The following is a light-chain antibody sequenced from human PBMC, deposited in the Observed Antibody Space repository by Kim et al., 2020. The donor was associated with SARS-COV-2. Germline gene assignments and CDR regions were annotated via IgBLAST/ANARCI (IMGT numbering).Light chain of an antibody. Sequence: SYELTQPLSVSVAPGQTASITCGGNNIGNKNVHWYQHKPGQAPLLVISYDSDRPAGIPDQFSGSNSENTATLTISRVEAGDEADYYCQVWDSGSDHVVFGGGTQLTVL. CDR3: QVWDSGSDHVV. CDR2: YDS. V-gene: IGLV3-21*04. J-gene: IGLJ2*01. CDR1: NIGNKN.